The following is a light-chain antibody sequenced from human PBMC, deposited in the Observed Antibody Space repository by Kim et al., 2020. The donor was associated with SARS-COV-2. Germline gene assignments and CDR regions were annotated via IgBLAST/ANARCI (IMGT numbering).Light chain of an antibody. CDR2: GAS. V-gene: IGKV3-15*01. CDR3: QQYNYWPWT. J-gene: IGKJ1*01. CDR1: QTISSN. Sequence: EIVMTQSPATLSVSPGEGVTLSCRASQTISSNLGWYQQKPGQAPRLLIYGASTRATGVPARFSGSGSGTEFTLTISSLQSEDFAVYCCQQYNYWPWTFGQGTKVDIK.